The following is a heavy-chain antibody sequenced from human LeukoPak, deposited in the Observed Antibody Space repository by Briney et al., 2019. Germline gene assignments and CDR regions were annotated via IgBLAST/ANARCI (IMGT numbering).Heavy chain of an antibody. CDR3: ARAQVGAPTDL. J-gene: IGHJ5*02. CDR2: IHGDGDKI. CDR1: GFPFSSYA. D-gene: IGHD1-26*01. V-gene: IGHV3-74*01. Sequence: GGSLRLSCAASGFPFSSYAMYWVRQAPGKGLVWVSRIHGDGDKISYADSVRGRFTISRDNAKDTLYLHMNSLRPEDTAVYYCARAQVGAPTDLWGQGTLVTVSS.